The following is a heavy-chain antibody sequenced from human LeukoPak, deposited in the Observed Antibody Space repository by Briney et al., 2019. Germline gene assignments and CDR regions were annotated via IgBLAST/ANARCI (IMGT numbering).Heavy chain of an antibody. Sequence: SETLSLTCTVSGGSISSYYWSWIRQPPGKGLEWIGYIYYSGSTNYNPSLKSRVTISVDTSENQFSLKLSSVTAADTAVYYCASLWFGEAYFDYWGQGTLVTVSS. CDR1: GGSISSYY. D-gene: IGHD3-10*01. V-gene: IGHV4-59*01. CDR2: IYYSGST. CDR3: ASLWFGEAYFDY. J-gene: IGHJ4*02.